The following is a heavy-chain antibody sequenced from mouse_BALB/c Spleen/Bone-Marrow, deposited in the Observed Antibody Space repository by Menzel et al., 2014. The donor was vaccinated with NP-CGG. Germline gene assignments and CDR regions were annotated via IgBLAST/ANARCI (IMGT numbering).Heavy chain of an antibody. CDR2: ISYSGST. D-gene: IGHD4-1*01. CDR1: GDSITSGY. CDR3: ARDWDGIDY. V-gene: IGHV3-8*02. Sequence: QQSGPRLVKPSQTLSLTCSVTGDSITSGYWNWIRKFPGXXXXYXXXISYSGSTYYNPSLKSRISITRDTSKNQYYLXLNSVTTEDTATYYCARDWDGIDYWGQGTTLTVSS. J-gene: IGHJ2*01.